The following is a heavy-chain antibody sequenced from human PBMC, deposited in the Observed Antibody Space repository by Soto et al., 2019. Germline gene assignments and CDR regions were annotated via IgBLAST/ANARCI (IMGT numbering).Heavy chain of an antibody. CDR2: IDPSGGST. D-gene: IGHD3-9*01. CDR1: GYTFTSYY. J-gene: IGHJ4*02. V-gene: IGHV1-46*03. CDR3: ARGTVLRYFDWLLPDFDY. Sequence: ASVQVSCKASGYTFTSYYVHWVRQAPGQGLEWMGIIDPSGGSTTYAQKFQGRVSMTRDTSTRTVYMELSSLRSEDTAVYFCARGTVLRYFDWLLPDFDYWGQGSLVTVSS.